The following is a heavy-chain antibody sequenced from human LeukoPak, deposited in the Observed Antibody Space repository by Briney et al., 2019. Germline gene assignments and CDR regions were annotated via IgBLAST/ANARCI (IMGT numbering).Heavy chain of an antibody. Sequence: GGSLRLSCAASGFTVSSKYMSWVRRAPGKGLEWVSVIYSGGATNYADSVKGRFTVSRDNSKNTVYLQMNSLRAEDTAIYYCARERDSSGYILAYWGQGTLVTVSS. V-gene: IGHV3-53*01. CDR2: IYSGGAT. D-gene: IGHD3-22*01. CDR1: GFTVSSKY. CDR3: ARERDSSGYILAY. J-gene: IGHJ4*02.